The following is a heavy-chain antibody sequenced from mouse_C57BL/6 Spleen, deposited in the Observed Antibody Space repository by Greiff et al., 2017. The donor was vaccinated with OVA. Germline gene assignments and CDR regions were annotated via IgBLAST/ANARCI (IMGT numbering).Heavy chain of an antibody. J-gene: IGHJ2*01. CDR1: GFTFSSYG. V-gene: IGHV5-6*02. Sequence: EVMLVESGGDLVKPGGSLKLSCAASGFTFSSYGMSWVRQTPDKRLEWVATISSGGSYTYYPDSVKGRFTISRDNAKNTLYLQMSSLKSEDTAMYYCARRGGSSYDFDYWGQGTTLTVSS. D-gene: IGHD1-1*01. CDR2: ISSGGSYT. CDR3: ARRGGSSYDFDY.